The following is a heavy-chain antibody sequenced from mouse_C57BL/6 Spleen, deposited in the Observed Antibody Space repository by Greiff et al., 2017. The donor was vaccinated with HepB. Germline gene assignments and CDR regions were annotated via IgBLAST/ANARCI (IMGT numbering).Heavy chain of an antibody. D-gene: IGHD2-1*01. V-gene: IGHV3-6*01. CDR1: GYSITSGYY. CDR3: ARDEFSYGNFAWFAY. CDR2: ISYDGSN. Sequence: EVKLMESGPGLVKPSQSLSLTCSVTGYSITSGYYWNWIRQFPGNKLEWMGYISYDGSNNYNPSLKNRISITRDTSKNQFFLKLNSVTTEDTATYYCARDEFSYGNFAWFAYWGQGTLVTVSA. J-gene: IGHJ3*01.